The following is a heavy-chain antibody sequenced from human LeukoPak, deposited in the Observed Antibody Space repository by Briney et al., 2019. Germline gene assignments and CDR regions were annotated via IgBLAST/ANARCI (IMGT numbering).Heavy chain of an antibody. CDR1: GHTFTGYY. CDR3: ARMDDNYDFWSGYFDSYFDY. Sequence: ASVKVSCKASGHTFTGYYMHWVRQAPGQGLEWMGWINPNSGGTNYAQKFQGRVTMTRDTSISTAYMELSRLRSDDTAVYYCARMDDNYDFWSGYFDSYFDYWGQGTLVTVSS. CDR2: INPNSGGT. D-gene: IGHD3-3*01. V-gene: IGHV1-2*02. J-gene: IGHJ4*02.